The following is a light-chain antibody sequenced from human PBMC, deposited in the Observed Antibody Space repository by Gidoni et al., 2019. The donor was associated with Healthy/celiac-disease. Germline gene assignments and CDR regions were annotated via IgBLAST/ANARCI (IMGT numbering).Light chain of an antibody. J-gene: IGKJ4*01. CDR3: QQLNSYLSLT. Sequence: DIKLTPSPSFLSASVGDRVTITCRASQGISSYFAWYQQKPAKAPKLLIYAAATLQSRVPSRFSGSGAGTEFTLTISSLQPEDFATYYCQQLNSYLSLTFGGGTKVEIK. CDR2: AAA. V-gene: IGKV1-9*01. CDR1: QGISSY.